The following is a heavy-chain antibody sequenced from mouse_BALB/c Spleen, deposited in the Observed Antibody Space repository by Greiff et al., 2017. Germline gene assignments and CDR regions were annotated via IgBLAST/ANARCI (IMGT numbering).Heavy chain of an antibody. D-gene: IGHD2-1*01. CDR2: ISSGGGST. CDR1: GFAFSSYD. Sequence: DVQLVESGGGLVKPGGSLKLSCAASGFAFSSYDMSWVRQTPEKRLEWVAYISSGGGSTYYPDTVKGRFTISRDNAKNTLYLQMSSLKSEDTAMYYCARHPYGKGYYAMDYWGQGTSVTVSS. CDR3: ARHPYGKGYYAMDY. J-gene: IGHJ4*01. V-gene: IGHV5-12-1*01.